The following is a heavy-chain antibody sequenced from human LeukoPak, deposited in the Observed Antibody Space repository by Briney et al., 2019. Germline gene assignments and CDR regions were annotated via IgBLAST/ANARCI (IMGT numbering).Heavy chain of an antibody. CDR1: GYTLTSYG. Sequence: ASVKVSCKASGYTLTSYGISWVRQAPGQGREWMGWLSAYNGNTNYARNLQGRVNINTATSTSTAYMELRSLRSDDTAVYYCARTGVSSGYPTGYWGQGTLVTVSS. V-gene: IGHV1-18*01. CDR3: ARTGVSSGYPTGY. J-gene: IGHJ4*02. D-gene: IGHD3-22*01. CDR2: LSAYNGNT.